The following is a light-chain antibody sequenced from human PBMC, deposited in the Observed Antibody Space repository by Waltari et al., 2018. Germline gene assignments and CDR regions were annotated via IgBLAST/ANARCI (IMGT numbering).Light chain of an antibody. CDR2: GAS. CDR3: HHYNQWPYT. J-gene: IGKJ2*01. CDR1: QSISST. Sequence: EIVMTQSPATLSVSPGERATLPCRASQSISSTLARYQHKPGQAPRLLIYGASTRATGIPARFSGSASGTECTLTISSVQSEDFAVYYCHHYNQWPYTFGQGTKLEIK. V-gene: IGKV3-15*01.